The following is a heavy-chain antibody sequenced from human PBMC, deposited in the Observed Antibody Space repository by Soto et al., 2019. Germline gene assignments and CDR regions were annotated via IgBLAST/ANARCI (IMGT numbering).Heavy chain of an antibody. CDR2: IYWNNNK. D-gene: IGHD2-21*01. CDR3: AHGGRYYGGNCFPFDY. J-gene: IGHJ4*02. Sequence: QVTLKESGPPLVKPTQTLTLTCTLSGLSLGTTEVGVGWIRQPPGKALEWLALIYWNNNKHYSPSLKNRLTITMDTSKNQVVLTVTNMDSVDTATYYCAHGGRYYGGNCFPFDYWGQGILVTVSS. V-gene: IGHV2-5*01. CDR1: GLSLGTTEVG.